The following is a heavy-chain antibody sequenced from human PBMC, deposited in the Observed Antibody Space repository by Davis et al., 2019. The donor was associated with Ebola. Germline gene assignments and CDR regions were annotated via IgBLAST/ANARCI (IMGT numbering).Heavy chain of an antibody. J-gene: IGHJ6*02. CDR1: GYTFTSYG. CDR2: ISAYNGNT. V-gene: IGHV1-18*01. CDR3: ARERRTILTGYSNDLSYYYGMDV. D-gene: IGHD3-9*01. Sequence: ASVKVSCKASGYTFTSYGISWVRQAPGQGLEWMGWISAYNGNTNYAQKLQGRVTMTTDTSTSTAYMELSSLRSEDTAVYYCARERRTILTGYSNDLSYYYGMDVWGQGTTVTVSS.